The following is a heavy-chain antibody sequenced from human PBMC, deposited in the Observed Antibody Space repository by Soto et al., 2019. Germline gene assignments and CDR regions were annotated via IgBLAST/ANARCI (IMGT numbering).Heavy chain of an antibody. V-gene: IGHV3-30*18. J-gene: IGHJ4*02. Sequence: PGGSLRLSCAASGFTFSSYGMHWVRQAPGKGLEWVAVISYDGSNKYYADSVKGRFTISRDNSKNTLYLQMNSLRAEDTAVYYCAKDLYRYGYSGSDYWGQGTLVTVSS. CDR1: GFTFSSYG. CDR2: ISYDGSNK. CDR3: AKDLYRYGYSGSDY. D-gene: IGHD5-12*01.